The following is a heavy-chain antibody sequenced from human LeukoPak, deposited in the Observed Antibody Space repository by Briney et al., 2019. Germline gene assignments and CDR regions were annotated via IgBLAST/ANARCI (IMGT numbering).Heavy chain of an antibody. Sequence: GGSLRLSCATSGFTFSTYAMHWVRRAPGKGLEWVAFIRHDGSNEYYADPVKGRFIISRDKSKNTLYLQMRSLRPDDTAVYYCARHNTRFLERLPALGSWGQGTLVTVSS. CDR2: IRHDGSNE. D-gene: IGHD3-3*01. CDR3: ARHNTRFLERLPALGS. V-gene: IGHV3-30*02. CDR1: GFTFSTYA. J-gene: IGHJ5*02.